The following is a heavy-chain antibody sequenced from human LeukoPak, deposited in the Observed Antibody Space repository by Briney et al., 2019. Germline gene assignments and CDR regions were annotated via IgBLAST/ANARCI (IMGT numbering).Heavy chain of an antibody. CDR1: GYTFTGYY. J-gene: IGHJ4*02. D-gene: IGHD5-18*01. CDR2: INPNSGGT. V-gene: IGHV1-2*02. Sequence: ASVKVSCKASGYTFTGYYMHWVRQAPGQGLEWMGWINPNSGGTNYAQKFQGRVTMTRDTSISTAYMELSRLRSDDTAVYYCARAGVYSYGQAPYYFDYWGQGTLVTVSS. CDR3: ARAGVYSYGQAPYYFDY.